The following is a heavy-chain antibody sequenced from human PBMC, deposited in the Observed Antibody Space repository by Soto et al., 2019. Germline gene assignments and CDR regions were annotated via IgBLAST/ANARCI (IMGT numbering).Heavy chain of an antibody. Sequence: QTGGSLRLSCAASGFTFSSYAMSWVRQAPGKGLEWVSAMSGSGGSTYYADSVKGRFTISRDNSKNTLYLQMNSLRAEDTAVYYCAKGSGTTEWLAYYYYYGMDVWGQGTTVTVSS. CDR2: MSGSGGST. V-gene: IGHV3-23*01. CDR3: AKGSGTTEWLAYYYYYGMDV. J-gene: IGHJ6*02. CDR1: GFTFSSYA. D-gene: IGHD6-19*01.